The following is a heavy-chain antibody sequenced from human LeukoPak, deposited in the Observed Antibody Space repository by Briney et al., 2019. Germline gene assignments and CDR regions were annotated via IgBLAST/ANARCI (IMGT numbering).Heavy chain of an antibody. CDR3: AKVEDNYYDSSRYFQH. J-gene: IGHJ1*01. CDR1: GGTFSSYA. CDR2: IIPILGIA. Sequence: ASVKVSCKASGGTFSSYAISWVRQAPGQGLEWMGRIIPILGIANYAQKFQGRVTITADKSTSTAYMELSSLRSEDTAVYYCAKVEDNYYDSSRYFQHWGQGTLVTVSS. D-gene: IGHD3-22*01. V-gene: IGHV1-69*04.